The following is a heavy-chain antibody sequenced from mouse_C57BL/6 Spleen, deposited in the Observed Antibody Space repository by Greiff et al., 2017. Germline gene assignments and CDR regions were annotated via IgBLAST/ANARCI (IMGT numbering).Heavy chain of an antibody. Sequence: EVQVVESGPGMVKPSQSLSLTCTVTGYSITSGYDWHWIRHFPGNKLEWMGYISYSGSTNYNPSLKSRISITHDTSKNHFFLKLNSVTTEDTATYYCARGVEYDYFDYWGQGTTLTVSS. CDR3: ARGVEYDYFDY. J-gene: IGHJ2*01. CDR1: GYSITSGYD. CDR2: ISYSGST. D-gene: IGHD5-1*01. V-gene: IGHV3-1*01.